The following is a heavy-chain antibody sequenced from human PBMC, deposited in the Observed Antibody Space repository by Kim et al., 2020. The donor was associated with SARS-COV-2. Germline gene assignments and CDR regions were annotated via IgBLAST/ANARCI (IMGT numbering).Heavy chain of an antibody. CDR3: ARAGDYDSSGYNGFFHV. J-gene: IGHJ1*01. Sequence: MKGRITISRHSAKNTLYLQMNSMGPEDTAVYYCARAGDYDSSGYNGFFHVWGQGALVTVSS. V-gene: IGHV3-74*01. D-gene: IGHD3-22*01.